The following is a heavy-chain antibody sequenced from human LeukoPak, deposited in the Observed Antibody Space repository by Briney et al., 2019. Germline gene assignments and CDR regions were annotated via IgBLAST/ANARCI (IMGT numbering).Heavy chain of an antibody. V-gene: IGHV4-39*07. Sequence: SSETLSLTCTVSGGSISSSSYYWGWIRQPPGKGLEWIGSIYYSGSTYYNPSLKSRVTISVDTSKNQFSLKLSSVTAADTAVYYCARAGEINDYSNYENYYFDYWGQGTLVTVSS. CDR3: ARAGEINDYSNYENYYFDY. D-gene: IGHD4-11*01. J-gene: IGHJ4*02. CDR2: IYYSGST. CDR1: GGSISSSSYY.